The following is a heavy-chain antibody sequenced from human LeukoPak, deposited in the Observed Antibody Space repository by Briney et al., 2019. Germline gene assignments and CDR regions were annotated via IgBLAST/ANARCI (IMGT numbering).Heavy chain of an antibody. J-gene: IGHJ3*02. Sequence: PGGSLRLSCAASGFTFSSYSMNWVRQAPGKGLEWVSSISSSSSYIYYADSVKGRFTISRDNAKNSLYLQMNSLRAEDTAVYYCARDLSLDPSYAFDIWGQGTMVTVSS. CDR1: GFTFSSYS. CDR3: ARDLSLDPSYAFDI. V-gene: IGHV3-21*01. CDR2: ISSSSSYI.